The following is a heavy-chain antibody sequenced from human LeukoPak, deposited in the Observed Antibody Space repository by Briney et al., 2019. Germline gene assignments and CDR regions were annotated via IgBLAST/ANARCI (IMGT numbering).Heavy chain of an antibody. V-gene: IGHV1-24*01. CDR2: FDPEDGEK. CDR1: GYKITELS. CDR3: ARDPYGDYEACYDY. Sequence: AASVKVSCKVSGYKITELSIHWVRQAPGKGLEWVGGFDPEDGEKFYAQNFQGRVTMTEDTSADTAYMEVSSLRSEDTAVYYCARDPYGDYEACYDYWGQGTLVTVSS. J-gene: IGHJ4*02. D-gene: IGHD4-17*01.